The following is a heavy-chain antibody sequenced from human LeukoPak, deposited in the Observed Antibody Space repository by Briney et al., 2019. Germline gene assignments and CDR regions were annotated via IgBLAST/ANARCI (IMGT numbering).Heavy chain of an antibody. CDR2: IIPIFGTA. CDR1: GGTFSSYA. D-gene: IGHD5-12*01. J-gene: IGHJ5*02. CDR3: ARESYSGYNDCHNWFDL. V-gene: IGHV1-69*13. Sequence: SVTVPFKSSGGTFSSYAISWVRQAPGQGLEWMGGIIPIFGTANYAQKFQGRVTITADESTSTAYMELSSLRSEDTAVYYCARESYSGYNDCHNWFDLWGQGTLVTVSS.